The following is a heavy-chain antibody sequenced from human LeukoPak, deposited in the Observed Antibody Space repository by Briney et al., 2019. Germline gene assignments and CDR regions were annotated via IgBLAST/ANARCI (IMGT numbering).Heavy chain of an antibody. J-gene: IGHJ6*03. CDR3: AKVGRYCSSISCYGNYYYMDV. CDR2: IVGSGGIT. D-gene: IGHD2-2*01. V-gene: IGHV3-23*01. Sequence: GGSVRLSCAASGFTFRSYAMSGVRQAPGKGLEWVSGIVGSGGITYYADSVKGRFTISRDNSKNTVYLQMNSLRAEDTAVYYCAKVGRYCSSISCYGNYYYMDVWGKGTTVTVSS. CDR1: GFTFRSYA.